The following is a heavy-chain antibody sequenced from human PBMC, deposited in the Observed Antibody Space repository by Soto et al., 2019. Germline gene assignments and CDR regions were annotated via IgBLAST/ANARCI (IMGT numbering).Heavy chain of an antibody. CDR3: ARESRNAIFGIPGPGMDV. V-gene: IGHV4-59*01. Sequence: PSETLSLTCTVSGGSISSYYWSLIRQPRGKGLEWIGYIYYSGSANYNPSLKSRVTISVDTSKNQLSLKLSSVTAEDTAVYYCARESRNAIFGIPGPGMDVWGQGTTVTVSS. CDR2: IYYSGSA. J-gene: IGHJ6*02. D-gene: IGHD3-3*01. CDR1: GGSISSYY.